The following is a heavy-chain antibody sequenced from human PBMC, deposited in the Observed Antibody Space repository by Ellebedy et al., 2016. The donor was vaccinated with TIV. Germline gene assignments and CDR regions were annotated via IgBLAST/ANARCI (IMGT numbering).Heavy chain of an antibody. V-gene: IGHV3-48*03. J-gene: IGHJ5*02. CDR2: ISGSASVT. CDR1: GFTFSSYE. Sequence: PGGSLRLSCGVSGFTFSSYEMNWVRQAPGKGLEWVAYISGSASVTAHADSVKGRFTISRDNAGTSLYLQINSLRVDDTAMYDFARSYGARTSGPWGQGTLVTVSS. D-gene: IGHD3-16*01. CDR3: ARSYGARTSGP.